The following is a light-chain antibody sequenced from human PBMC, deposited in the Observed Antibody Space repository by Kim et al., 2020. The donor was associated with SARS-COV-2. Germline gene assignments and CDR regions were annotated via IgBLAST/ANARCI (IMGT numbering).Light chain of an antibody. J-gene: IGKJ4*01. CDR1: QSVTRDH. Sequence: PGERAARSCRASQSVTRDHLAWYQQKPGQAPRLLIYAASSRVTGIPDRFSGSGSGTDFTLTITRLEPEDFAVYYCQRYGNSPSLTFGGGTKVDIK. CDR3: QRYGNSPSLT. CDR2: AAS. V-gene: IGKV3-20*01.